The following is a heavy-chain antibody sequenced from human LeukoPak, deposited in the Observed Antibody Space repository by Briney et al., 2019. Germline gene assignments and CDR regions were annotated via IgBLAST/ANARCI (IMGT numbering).Heavy chain of an antibody. CDR3: ARDGSSSSEFDY. Sequence: SETLSLTCTVSGGSISSSSYYWGWIRQPPGKGLEWIGSIYYSGSTYYNPSLKSRVTISVDTSKNQFSLKLSSVTAADTAVYYCARDGSSSSEFDYWGQGTLVTVSS. D-gene: IGHD6-6*01. CDR1: GGSISSSSYY. V-gene: IGHV4-39*07. J-gene: IGHJ4*02. CDR2: IYYSGST.